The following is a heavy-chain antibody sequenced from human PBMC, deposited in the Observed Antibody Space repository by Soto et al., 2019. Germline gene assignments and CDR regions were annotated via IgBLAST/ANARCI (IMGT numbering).Heavy chain of an antibody. CDR3: ALKPRVYGSGNYFGFHFDH. CDR2: IFWDDEK. Sequence: QITLKESGPTLVKPTQTLTLTCTFSGFSLSTYGVGVGWIRQPPGKTLEWVALIFWDDEKRFRPSLKSRLTTTXDXXKHKVVLATTLVDPQDTATYVCALKPRVYGSGNYFGFHFDHWGPGTLVTVSS. V-gene: IGHV2-5*02. J-gene: IGHJ4*02. D-gene: IGHD3-10*01. CDR1: GFSLSTYGVG.